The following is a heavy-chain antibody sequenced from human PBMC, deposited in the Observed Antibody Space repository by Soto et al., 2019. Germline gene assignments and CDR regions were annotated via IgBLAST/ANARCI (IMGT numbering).Heavy chain of an antibody. D-gene: IGHD1-1*01. Sequence: LRLSCAASGFTFKSYGMHWVRQAPGKGLEWVAVISYDGNNKYYADSVKGRFTISRDIPKNTLYLQLNSLRAEDTAVYYCAKEGLYKTLDYWGQGTLVTVSS. J-gene: IGHJ4*02. CDR1: GFTFKSYG. V-gene: IGHV3-30*18. CDR3: AKEGLYKTLDY. CDR2: ISYDGNNK.